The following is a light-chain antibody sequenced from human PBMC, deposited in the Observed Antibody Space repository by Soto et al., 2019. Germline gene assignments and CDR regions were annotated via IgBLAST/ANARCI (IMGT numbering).Light chain of an antibody. J-gene: IGKJ5*01. CDR1: QSIGNH. CDR3: QQSYTSPIT. CDR2: AAS. V-gene: IGKV1-39*01. Sequence: DIQMTQSRSSLSASVGERVAITCRASQSIGNHLNWYQQKPGKAPKFLIYAASTLQGEVPSRFSGSGSGTDFTLTVNSLQPEDFATYYCQQSYTSPITFGQGTRLEIK.